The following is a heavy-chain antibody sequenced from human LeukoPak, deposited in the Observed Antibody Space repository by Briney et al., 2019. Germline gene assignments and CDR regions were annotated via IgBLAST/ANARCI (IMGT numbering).Heavy chain of an antibody. D-gene: IGHD5-24*01. CDR1: GFTISSSY. V-gene: IGHV3-33*08. CDR3: ARDRAARIRDGYNPYYFDY. CDR2: IWYDGSNK. J-gene: IGHJ4*02. Sequence: GGSLRLSCAGSGFTISSSYMSWVRQTPGKGLEWVAVIWYDGSNKYYADSVKGRFTISRDNSKNTLYLQMNSLRAEDTAVYYCARDRAARIRDGYNPYYFDYWGQGTLVTVSS.